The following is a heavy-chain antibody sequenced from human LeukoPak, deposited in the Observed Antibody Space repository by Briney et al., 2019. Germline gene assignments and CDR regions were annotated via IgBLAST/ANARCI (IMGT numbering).Heavy chain of an antibody. V-gene: IGHV3-21*01. CDR1: EFTFSSYA. D-gene: IGHD5-12*01. J-gene: IGHJ3*02. CDR2: IGSSGSYI. CDR3: ARDRAIDIRAYDI. Sequence: GGSLRLSCAASEFTFSSYAMNWVRQAPGKGLEWVSFIGSSGSYIKYADSVKGRFTISRDNAKNSLYLQMNSLRAEDTAMYFCARDRAIDIRAYDIWGQGTMVTVSS.